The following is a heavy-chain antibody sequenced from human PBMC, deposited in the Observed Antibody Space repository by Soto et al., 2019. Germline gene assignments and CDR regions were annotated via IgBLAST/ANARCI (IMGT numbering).Heavy chain of an antibody. J-gene: IGHJ5*02. CDR3: ARGRHWFGP. Sequence: PSETLSLTCAVSGGSISSGGYSWSWIRQPPGKGLEWIGYIYHSGSTYYNPSLKSRVTISVDRSKNQFSLTLTAVNAADTAVYFCARGRHWFGPWGQGTLVTVSS. CDR2: IYHSGST. CDR1: GGSISSGGYS. V-gene: IGHV4-30-2*01.